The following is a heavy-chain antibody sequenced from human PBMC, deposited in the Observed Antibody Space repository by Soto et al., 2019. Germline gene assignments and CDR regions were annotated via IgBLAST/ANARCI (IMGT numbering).Heavy chain of an antibody. CDR1: GFSLSQYW. V-gene: IGHV3-74*03. D-gene: IGHD3-16*01. J-gene: IGHJ4*02. CDR3: ARDLGGPDY. Sequence: GGSLRLSCAASGFSLSQYWMHWVRQVPGRGLEWVARLSSDGFGAAYADSGKGRFFISRNIARNTLSLQMNSLRADDTAVYYCARDLGGPDYWGRGTSVTVSS. CDR2: LSSDGFGA.